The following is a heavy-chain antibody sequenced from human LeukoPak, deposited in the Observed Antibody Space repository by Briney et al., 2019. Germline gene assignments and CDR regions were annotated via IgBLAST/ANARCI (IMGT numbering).Heavy chain of an antibody. V-gene: IGHV3-48*01. CDR2: INADSSTI. CDR3: VRDNSRGQSLGVIY. Sequence: GGSLRLSCAASGFTFSSYPMSWVRQAPGKGLEWISYINADSSTIQYADSVRGRFTTSRDNAKNSLYLQMNSLRAEDTAVYYCVRDNSRGQSLGVIYWGQGSLVTVSS. J-gene: IGHJ4*02. D-gene: IGHD3-22*01. CDR1: GFTFSSYP.